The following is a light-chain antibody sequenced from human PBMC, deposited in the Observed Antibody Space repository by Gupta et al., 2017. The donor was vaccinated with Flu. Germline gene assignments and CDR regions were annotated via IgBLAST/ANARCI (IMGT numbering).Light chain of an antibody. V-gene: IGLV3-19*01. CDR3: NCRNSGVNHLSWV. CDR2: GET. J-gene: IGLJ3*02. CDR1: ILRSYY. Sequence: SSKLTQDPAVSVALGQTVRITCQGDILRSYYASWYQQKPGQAPVLVIYGETNRPSGIPDRFAGSSSGNTASLTITGAQAEDDADYYSNCRNSGVNHLSWVFGGGTKLTVL.